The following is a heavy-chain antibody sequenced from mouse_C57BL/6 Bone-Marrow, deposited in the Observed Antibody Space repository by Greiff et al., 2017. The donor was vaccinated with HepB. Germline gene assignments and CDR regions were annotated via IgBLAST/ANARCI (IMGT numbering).Heavy chain of an antibody. CDR3: TIWMWFAY. CDR2: IDPENGEL. J-gene: IGHJ3*01. Sequence: EVQVVESGAELVRPGASVKLSCTASGFNIKDDYMHWVKQRPEQGLEWIGWIDPENGELEYASKFQGKATITADTSSNTAYLQLSSLTSEDTAVYYCTIWMWFAYWGQGTLVTVSA. D-gene: IGHD1-1*02. CDR1: GFNIKDDY. V-gene: IGHV14-4*01.